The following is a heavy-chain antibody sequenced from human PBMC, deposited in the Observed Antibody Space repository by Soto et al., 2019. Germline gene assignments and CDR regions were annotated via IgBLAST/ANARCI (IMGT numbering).Heavy chain of an antibody. CDR2: ISSSSSTI. J-gene: IGHJ4*02. V-gene: IGHV3-48*01. D-gene: IGHD3-3*01. CDR3: ARDFRDYDCVGYSNYDC. CDR1: GFTFSSYS. Sequence: EVQLVESGGGLVQPGGSLRLSCAASGFTFSSYSMNWVRQAPGKGLECVSYISSSSSTIYYADSVKVRFTISRDNAKNSLYLQKNSLRGEDTAVYYCARDFRDYDCVGYSNYDCWGQGTLFTVSS.